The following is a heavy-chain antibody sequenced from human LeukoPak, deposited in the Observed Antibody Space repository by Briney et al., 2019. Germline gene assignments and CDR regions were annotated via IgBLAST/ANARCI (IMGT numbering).Heavy chain of an antibody. CDR2: ISSSGGNI. CDR1: GFDLSDYY. Sequence: GGSLRLSCVVSGFDLSDYYMSWIRQAPGKGLEWISYISSSGGNIYFADSVRGRFTMSRDNARGSLYLQMNSLRADDTAIYYCARRRDYFDYWGQGTLVTVSS. V-gene: IGHV3-11*01. J-gene: IGHJ4*02. CDR3: ARRRDYFDY.